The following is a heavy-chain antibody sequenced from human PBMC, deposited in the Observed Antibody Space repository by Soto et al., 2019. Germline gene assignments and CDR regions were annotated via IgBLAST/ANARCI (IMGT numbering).Heavy chain of an antibody. CDR1: GGSINSGGYS. CDR3: ARDRRYGWIFDS. J-gene: IGHJ4*02. D-gene: IGHD4-17*01. CDR2: IYYSVGT. Sequence: LQLQESGSGLVKPSQTLSLTCAVSGGSINSGGYSWNWIRQPPGKGLEWIGYIYYSVGTSYNPSLKSRVTISVDTSKNHFSLRLSSVTAADTAVYYCARDRRYGWIFDSWGQGTLVTVSS. V-gene: IGHV4-30-2*01.